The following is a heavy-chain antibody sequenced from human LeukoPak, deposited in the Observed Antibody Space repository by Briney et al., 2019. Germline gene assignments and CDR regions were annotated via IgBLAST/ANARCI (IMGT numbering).Heavy chain of an antibody. CDR1: GGTFSSYA. D-gene: IGHD3-22*01. CDR3: ARTPHYYDSSGYYY. J-gene: IGHJ4*02. CDR2: IIPIFGTA. V-gene: IGHV1-69*01. Sequence: VASVKVSCKASGGTFSSYAISWVRQAPGQGLEWMGGIIPIFGTANYAQKFQGRVTFTADESTSTAYMELSSLRSEDTAVYYCARTPHYYDSSGYYYWGQGTLVTVSS.